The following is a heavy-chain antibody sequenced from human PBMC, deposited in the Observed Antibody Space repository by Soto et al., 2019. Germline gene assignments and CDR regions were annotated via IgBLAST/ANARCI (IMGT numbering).Heavy chain of an antibody. CDR2: ISGSGDYT. CDR1: GFTFDSYA. CDR3: AKNRGLQYYFDY. V-gene: IGHV3-23*01. J-gene: IGHJ4*02. Sequence: GGSLRLSCAASGFTFDSYAMNWVRHAPGKGLEWVSTISGSGDYTYYTDSVKGRFTISRDNSKNMMYLQMNSLRAEDTAVYYCAKNRGLQYYFDYWGQGTLVTVSS.